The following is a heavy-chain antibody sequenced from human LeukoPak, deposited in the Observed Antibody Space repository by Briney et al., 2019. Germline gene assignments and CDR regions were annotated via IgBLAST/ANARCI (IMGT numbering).Heavy chain of an antibody. Sequence: HPGGSLRLSCAASGFTFNNYGMFWFRQAPGKGLDWVSFIRFDGSHKYYADSVKGRFTISRDNSKNTVYLQMNSLRAEDTAVYYCARVTSGITGGTYYYYYMDVWGKGTTVTVSS. D-gene: IGHD6-13*01. V-gene: IGHV3-30*02. J-gene: IGHJ6*03. CDR1: GFTFNNYG. CDR2: IRFDGSHK. CDR3: ARVTSGITGGTYYYYYMDV.